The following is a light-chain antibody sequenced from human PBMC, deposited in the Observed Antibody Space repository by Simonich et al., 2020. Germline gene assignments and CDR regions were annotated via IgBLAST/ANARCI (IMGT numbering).Light chain of an antibody. J-gene: IGKJ4*01. CDR1: QSVSSY. CDR3: QQRSNWPLT. CDR2: DAS. Sequence: EIVLTQSPSTLSLSPGEKAPLSCRASQSVSSYLAWYQQKPGQAPRLPIYDASNRATGIPARCSGSGSGTDFTLTISSLEPEDFAVYYCQQRSNWPLTFGGGTKVEIK. V-gene: IGKV3-11*01.